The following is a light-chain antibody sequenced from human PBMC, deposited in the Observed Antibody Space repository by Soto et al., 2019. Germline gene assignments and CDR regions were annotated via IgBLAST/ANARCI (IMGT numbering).Light chain of an antibody. CDR3: SSYTSSSTYYV. Sequence: QSALTQPASVSGSPGPSITISCTGTSSDVGGYNYVSWYQQHPGKAPKLMIYEVSNRPSGVSNRFSGSKSGNTASLTISGLQAEDEADYYCSSYTSSSTYYVFGTGTKLTVL. V-gene: IGLV2-14*01. CDR2: EVS. CDR1: SSDVGGYNY. J-gene: IGLJ1*01.